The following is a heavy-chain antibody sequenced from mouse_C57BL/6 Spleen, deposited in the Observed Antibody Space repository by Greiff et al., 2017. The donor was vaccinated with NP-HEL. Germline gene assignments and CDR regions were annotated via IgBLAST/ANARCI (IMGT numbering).Heavy chain of an antibody. D-gene: IGHD3-2*02. CDR1: GFTFSDYY. V-gene: IGHV5-12*01. Sequence: EVQVVESGGGLVQPGGSLKLSCAASGFTFSDYYMYWVRQTPEKRLEWVAYISNGGGSTYYPDTVKGRFTISRDNAKNTLYLQMSRLKSEDTAMYYCARHDSSGTFDYWGQGTTLTVSS. CDR2: ISNGGGST. J-gene: IGHJ2*01. CDR3: ARHDSSGTFDY.